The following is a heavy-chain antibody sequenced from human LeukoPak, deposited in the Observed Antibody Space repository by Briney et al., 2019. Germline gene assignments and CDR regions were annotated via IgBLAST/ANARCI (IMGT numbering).Heavy chain of an antibody. CDR1: GFTFSSYA. CDR3: ARDPQLKVVPDYFDY. J-gene: IGHJ4*02. Sequence: HPGGSLRLSCAASGFTFSSYAMSWVRQAPGKGLEWVSAISGSGGSTYYADSVKGRFTISRDNSKNTLYLQMNSLRAEDTAVYYCARDPQLKVVPDYFDYWGQGTLVTVSS. V-gene: IGHV3-23*01. CDR2: ISGSGGST. D-gene: IGHD2-2*01.